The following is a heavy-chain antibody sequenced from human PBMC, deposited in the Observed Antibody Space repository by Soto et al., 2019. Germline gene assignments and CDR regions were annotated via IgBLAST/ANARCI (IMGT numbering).Heavy chain of an antibody. V-gene: IGHV4-34*01. J-gene: IGHJ4*02. CDR1: GGSFSGYY. D-gene: IGHD3-9*01. CDR3: ARGQVGGRYFDWLPKHFDY. Sequence: SETLSLTCAVYGGSFSGYYWSWIRQPPGKGLEWIGEINHSGSTNYNPSLKSRVTISVDTSKNQFSLKLSSVTAADTAVYYCARGQVGGRYFDWLPKHFDYWGQGTLVTVSS. CDR2: INHSGST.